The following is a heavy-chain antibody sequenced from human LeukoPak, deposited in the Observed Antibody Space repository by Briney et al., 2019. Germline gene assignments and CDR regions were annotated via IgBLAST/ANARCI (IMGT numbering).Heavy chain of an antibody. J-gene: IGHJ4*02. CDR3: ARESFAAARPGQFDY. D-gene: IGHD6-6*01. CDR1: GYTVTSYG. CDR2: ITAYNGNT. Sequence: GSTGTVSCKASGYTVTSYGIAWVRQAPGQGLEWMGWITAYNGNTNYAQKLQGRVTMTTDTSTSTAYMELRSLRSDDTAVYYCARESFAAARPGQFDYWGQGTLVTVSS. V-gene: IGHV1-18*01.